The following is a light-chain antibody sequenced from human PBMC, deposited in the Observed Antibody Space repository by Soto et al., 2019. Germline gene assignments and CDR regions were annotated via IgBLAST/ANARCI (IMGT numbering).Light chain of an antibody. CDR1: QTVSSNF. J-gene: IGKJ1*01. Sequence: EIVLTQSPGTLSLSPGERATLSCRASQTVSSNFLAWYQQQPGQAPRLLIYGSSNRATGIPDRFSGSGSGTDFTLTISRLEPEDFAVYYCQQYGSSSWTFGQGTKVDIK. V-gene: IGKV3-20*01. CDR2: GSS. CDR3: QQYGSSSWT.